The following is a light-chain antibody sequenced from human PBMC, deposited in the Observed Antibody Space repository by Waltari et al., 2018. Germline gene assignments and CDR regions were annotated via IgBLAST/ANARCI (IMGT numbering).Light chain of an antibody. CDR1: QNIVTW. V-gene: IGKV1-5*03. Sequence: DIHLTQSPSTLSASVGDRVTITCRASQNIVTWLAWYQQKPRKATKLLIYKASYLQSGVPSRFSGRGSGTEFTLTIDSLQPDDVATYHCQQYNSYSCGFGPGTTVDLK. CDR2: KAS. J-gene: IGKJ3*01. CDR3: QQYNSYSCG.